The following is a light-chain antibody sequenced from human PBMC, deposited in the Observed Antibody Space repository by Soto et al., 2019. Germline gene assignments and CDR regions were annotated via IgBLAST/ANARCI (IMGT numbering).Light chain of an antibody. CDR3: SSYTSSSTLNVV. J-gene: IGLJ2*01. CDR2: DVS. CDR1: SSDVGGYNY. Sequence: QSVLTQPASVSGSPGQSITISCTGTSSDVGGYNYVSWYQQHPGKAPKVMIYDVSNRPSGVSSRFSGSKSGNTASLTISGLQAEDEADYYCSSYTSSSTLNVVFGGGTKLTVL. V-gene: IGLV2-14*03.